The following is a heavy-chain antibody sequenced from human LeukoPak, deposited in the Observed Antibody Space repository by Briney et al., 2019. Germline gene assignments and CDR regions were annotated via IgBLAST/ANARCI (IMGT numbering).Heavy chain of an antibody. J-gene: IGHJ4*02. CDR2: ISNRGTT. CDR1: GGSISTTIHY. V-gene: IGHV4-39*01. CDR3: ATATSASNFYSDY. Sequence: PSETLSLTCTVSGGSISTTIHYWRRIRQPPGKGLEWIGTISNRGTTYSNPSLKSRLTMSVDTSQNQFSLQLTSVTAADTALYYCATATSASNFYSDYWGQGTLVTVSS. D-gene: IGHD5-12*01.